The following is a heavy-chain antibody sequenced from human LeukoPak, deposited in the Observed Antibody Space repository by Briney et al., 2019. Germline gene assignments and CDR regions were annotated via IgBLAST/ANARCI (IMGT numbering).Heavy chain of an antibody. J-gene: IGHJ4*02. CDR1: GFTFSNYA. CDR3: ARGVYDSSGYYQY. D-gene: IGHD3-22*01. Sequence: GGSLRLSCAASGFTFSNYAMNWVRQAPGKGLEWVSYVSTSGSNIYYADSVKGRFTISRDNGKSSLYLQMNSLRAEDTAVYYCARGVYDSSGYYQYWGQGTLVTVSS. CDR2: VSTSGSNI. V-gene: IGHV3-21*05.